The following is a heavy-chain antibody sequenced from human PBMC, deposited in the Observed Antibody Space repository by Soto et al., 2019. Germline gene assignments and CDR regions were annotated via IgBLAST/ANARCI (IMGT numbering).Heavy chain of an antibody. V-gene: IGHV4-34*01. D-gene: IGHD2-21*01. J-gene: IGHJ6*02. Sequence: SETLSLTCAVYGGSFSGYYWSWIRQPPGKGLEWIGEINHSGSTNYNPSLKSRVTISVDTSKNQFSLKLSSVTAADTAVYYCARTGGIYRFNYYGMDVWGQGTTVTVSS. CDR2: INHSGST. CDR3: ARTGGIYRFNYYGMDV. CDR1: GGSFSGYY.